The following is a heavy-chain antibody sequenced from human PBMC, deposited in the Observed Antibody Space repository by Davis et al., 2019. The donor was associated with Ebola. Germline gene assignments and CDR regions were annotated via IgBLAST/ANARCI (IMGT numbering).Heavy chain of an antibody. V-gene: IGHV1-18*01. Sequence: ASVKVSCKASGYTFTSYGISWVRQAPGQGLEWMGWISAYNGNTNYAQKLQGRVTMTTDTSTSTAYMELRSLRSDDTAVYYCARDDPRIQLWSRGQVGMDVWGQGTTVTVSS. CDR2: ISAYNGNT. CDR1: GYTFTSYG. CDR3: ARDDPRIQLWSRGQVGMDV. J-gene: IGHJ6*02. D-gene: IGHD5-18*01.